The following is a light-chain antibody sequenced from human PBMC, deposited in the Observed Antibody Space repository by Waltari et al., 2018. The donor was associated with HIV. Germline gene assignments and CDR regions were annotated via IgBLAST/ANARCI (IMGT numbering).Light chain of an antibody. CDR3: QQYNNWPPKT. CDR1: QSVSSS. J-gene: IGKJ1*01. V-gene: IGKV3-15*01. Sequence: EIVMTQSPATLSVSPGERATISCRASQSVSSSLAWYQQKPGQAPRLLIYGASTRASGIPARFSGSGSGTEFTLIISSLQSEDFALYYCQQYNNWPPKTFGQGTKVEIK. CDR2: GAS.